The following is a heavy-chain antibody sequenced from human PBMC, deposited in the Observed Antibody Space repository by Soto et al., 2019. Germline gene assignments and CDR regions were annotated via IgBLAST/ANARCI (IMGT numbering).Heavy chain of an antibody. CDR3: ARGRRLLWFGELSPYYFDS. CDR2: IYYSGST. J-gene: IGHJ4*02. CDR1: GGSISSGGYY. V-gene: IGHV4-31*03. D-gene: IGHD3-10*01. Sequence: TLSLTCTVSGGSISSGGYYWSWIRQHPGKGLEWIGYIYYSGSTYYNPSLKSRVTISVDRSKNQFSLKLSSVTAADTAVYYCARGRRLLWFGELSPYYFDSWGRGTLVTVSS.